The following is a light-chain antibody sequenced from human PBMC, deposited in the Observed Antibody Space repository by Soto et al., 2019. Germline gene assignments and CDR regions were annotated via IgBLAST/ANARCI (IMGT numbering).Light chain of an antibody. V-gene: IGLV2-14*01. J-gene: IGLJ2*01. CDR3: TSYTSISTHVL. Sequence: QSVLTQPATVSGSPGQAITISCAGTSSDVGSYNFVSWYQQHPGKAPKLLLYEVIYRPSGVSNRFSGSKSGNTASLTISGLQAEDEAAYYCTSYTSISTHVLFGGGTQLTVL. CDR2: EVI. CDR1: SSDVGSYNF.